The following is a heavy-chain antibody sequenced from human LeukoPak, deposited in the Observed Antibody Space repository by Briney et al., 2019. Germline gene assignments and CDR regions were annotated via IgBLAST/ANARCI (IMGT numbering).Heavy chain of an antibody. V-gene: IGHV4-30-4*01. CDR2: IYYSGST. Sequence: SETLSLTCAVYGGSFSGYYWSWIRQPPGKGLEWIGYIYYSGSTYYNPSLKSRVTISVDTSKNQFSLKLSSVTAADTAVYYCAREVRSYSYGYEWGFDYWGQGTLVTVSS. CDR1: GGSFSGYY. D-gene: IGHD5-18*01. J-gene: IGHJ4*02. CDR3: AREVRSYSYGYEWGFDY.